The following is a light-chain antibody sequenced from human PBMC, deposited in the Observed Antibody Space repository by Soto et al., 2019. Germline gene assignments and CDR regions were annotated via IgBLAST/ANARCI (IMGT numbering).Light chain of an antibody. Sequence: DIQMTQSPSTLSGSVGDRVTITCRASQTISSWLAWYQQKPGKAPKLLIYKASTLKSGVPSKFSGDGYGTHFTLTIRSLQPEDFAIYYCQQTFSIPRTFGHGTKVDI. V-gene: IGKV1-5*03. CDR1: QTISSW. CDR2: KAS. J-gene: IGKJ1*01. CDR3: QQTFSIPRT.